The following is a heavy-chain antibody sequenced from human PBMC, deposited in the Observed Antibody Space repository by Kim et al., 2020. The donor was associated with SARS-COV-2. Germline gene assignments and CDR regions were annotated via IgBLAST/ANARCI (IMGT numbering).Heavy chain of an antibody. J-gene: IGHJ6*01. CDR2: ISYDGSNK. Sequence: GGSLRLSCAASGFTFSSYGMHWVRQAPGKGLEWVAVISYDGSNKYYADSVKGRFTISRDNSKNTLYLQMNSLRAEDTAVYYCAKEMNVYYDILTGYLPPYYYYGMDVGGQGTTVTVSS. CDR3: AKEMNVYYDILTGYLPPYYYYGMDV. CDR1: GFTFSSYG. D-gene: IGHD3-9*01. V-gene: IGHV3-30*18.